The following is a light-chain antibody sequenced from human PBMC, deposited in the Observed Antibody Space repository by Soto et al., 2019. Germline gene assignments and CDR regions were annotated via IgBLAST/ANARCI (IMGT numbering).Light chain of an antibody. CDR2: DAS. J-gene: IGKJ4*01. Sequence: ALAQSPVALSLSPGERATLSCRASQSVSTDLAWYQQKPGQAPRLLIYDASNRATGIPVRFAGSGSGTDFAITIRSIQPEASVLYYCQQPPTSFGGGTRWISN. V-gene: IGKV3-11*01. CDR3: QQPPTS. CDR1: QSVSTD.